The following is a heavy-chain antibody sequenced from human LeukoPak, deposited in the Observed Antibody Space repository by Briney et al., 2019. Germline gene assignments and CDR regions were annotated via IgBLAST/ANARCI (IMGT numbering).Heavy chain of an antibody. CDR3: LLQMTYGELSDPDF. J-gene: IGHJ4*02. D-gene: IGHD3-16*02. V-gene: IGHV3-21*01. CDR1: GLTLSSLA. Sequence: GGSLRLSCAASGLTLSSLAMHWVRQAPGKGLEWVSSSGTRSGTKYYADSVMGRFTISRDSAMNSVSLQINSLRAEDTAVYYCLLQMTYGELSDPDFRGQGTLVTVSS. CDR2: SGTRSGTK.